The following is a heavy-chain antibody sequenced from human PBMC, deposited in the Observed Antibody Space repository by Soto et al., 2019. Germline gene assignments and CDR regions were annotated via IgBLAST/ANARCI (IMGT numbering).Heavy chain of an antibody. CDR2: INHSGST. V-gene: IGHV4-34*01. CDR3: AINSGYAWVGGIDY. Sequence: SETLSLTCAVYGGSFSGYYWSWIRQPPGKGLEWIGEINHSGSTNYNPSLKSRVTISVDTSKNQFSLKLSSVTAADTAVYYCAINSGYAWVGGIDYWGQGTLVTVSS. CDR1: GGSFSGYY. J-gene: IGHJ4*02. D-gene: IGHD5-12*01.